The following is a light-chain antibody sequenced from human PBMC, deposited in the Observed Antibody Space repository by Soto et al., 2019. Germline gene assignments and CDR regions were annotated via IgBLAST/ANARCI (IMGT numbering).Light chain of an antibody. J-gene: IGKJ1*01. V-gene: IGKV3-20*01. CDR2: GAS. CDR3: QQYDSSWT. Sequence: EIMLTQSPATLSLSPGERATLSCRASQSVSSYLAWYQQKPGQAPRLLIYGASSRATGIPDRFSGSGSGTDFTLTISRLEPEDFAVYYCQQYDSSWTFGQGTKVDIK. CDR1: QSVSSY.